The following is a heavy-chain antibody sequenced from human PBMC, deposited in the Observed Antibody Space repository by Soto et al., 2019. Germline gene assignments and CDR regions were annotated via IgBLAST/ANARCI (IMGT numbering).Heavy chain of an antibody. CDR1: GYTFSNYD. D-gene: IGHD3-10*01. CDR3: AKVSRKGSAIDFDY. CDR2: VNPNNGDT. J-gene: IGHJ4*02. Sequence: QVQLVQSGAELKKPGASVKVSCKASGYTFSNYDMNWVRQATGQGPEWIGWVNPNNGDTGYAQKFQGRVTMTTDISTPTAYMELTSLRSEGTAIYYCAKVSRKGSAIDFDYWGQGTLINVSS. V-gene: IGHV1-8*01.